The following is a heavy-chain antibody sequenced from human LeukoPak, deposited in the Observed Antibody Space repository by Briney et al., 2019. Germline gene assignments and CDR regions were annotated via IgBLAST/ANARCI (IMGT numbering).Heavy chain of an antibody. CDR3: AKDLNYYASGNPLID. CDR2: IKQDGSEK. Sequence: GGSLRLSCAASGFTFSSYWMSWVRQAPGKGLEWVANIKQDGSEKYYVDSVKGRFTISRDNAKNSLYLQMNSLRAEDTAVYYCAKDLNYYASGNPLIDWGQGTLVTVSS. V-gene: IGHV3-7*03. D-gene: IGHD3-10*01. J-gene: IGHJ4*02. CDR1: GFTFSSYW.